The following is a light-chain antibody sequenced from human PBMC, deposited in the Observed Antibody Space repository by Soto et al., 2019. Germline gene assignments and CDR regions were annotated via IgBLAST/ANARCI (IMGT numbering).Light chain of an antibody. CDR2: DVS. V-gene: IGKV1-39*01. CDR1: QSISNY. J-gene: IGKJ5*01. Sequence: DIQMTQSPSSLSASVGDRVTITCRASQSISNYLNWYQQKPGKAPKLLIYDVSSLQSGVPSRFSGSGSGTEFTLTISSLQPDDSATYFCQQYAIPPMSFGQGTRLEI. CDR3: QQYAIPPMS.